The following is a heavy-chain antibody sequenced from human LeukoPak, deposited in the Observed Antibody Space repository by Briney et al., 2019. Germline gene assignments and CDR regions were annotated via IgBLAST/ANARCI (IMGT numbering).Heavy chain of an antibody. V-gene: IGHV3-7*01. J-gene: IGHJ4*02. CDR2: IKQDGSEK. D-gene: IGHD5-18*01. CDR1: GFTFSSYW. CDR3: AREDTGLVY. Sequence: GSLRLSCAASGFTFSSYWMSWVRQAPGKGLEWVANIKQDGSEKYFVDSVKGRFTISRDNARNSLYLQMSSLRAEDTAVYYCAREDTGLVYWGQGSLVTVSS.